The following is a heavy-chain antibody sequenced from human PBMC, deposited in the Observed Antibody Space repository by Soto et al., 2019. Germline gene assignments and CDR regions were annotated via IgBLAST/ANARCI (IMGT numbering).Heavy chain of an antibody. J-gene: IGHJ1*01. Sequence: QVQLVQSGPDLKRPGASMKVSCKASGYTFTSYGISWVRQAPGQGLEWMAWISPLKGRTQYSQKAQGRVTLSTDTSSNTAYMYMTTLRLDDTAVYYCAMDYGDRPEYFKHWGQGTLVTVS. CDR3: AMDYGDRPEYFKH. V-gene: IGHV1-18*04. D-gene: IGHD4-17*01. CDR2: ISPLKGRT. CDR1: GYTFTSYG.